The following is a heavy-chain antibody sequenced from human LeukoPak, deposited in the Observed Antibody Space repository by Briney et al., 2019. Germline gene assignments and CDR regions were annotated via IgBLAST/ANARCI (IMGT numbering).Heavy chain of an antibody. CDR3: ARGYSSSWYKRVSWFDP. D-gene: IGHD6-13*01. V-gene: IGHV4-4*07. CDR2: IYTSGST. CDR1: GVSISSYY. J-gene: IGHJ5*02. Sequence: PSETLSLTCTVSGVSISSYYWSWIRQPAGKGLEWIGRIYTSGSTNYNPSLKSRVTISVDTSKNQFSLKLSSVTAADTAVYYCARGYSSSWYKRVSWFDPGGQGTLVTVSS.